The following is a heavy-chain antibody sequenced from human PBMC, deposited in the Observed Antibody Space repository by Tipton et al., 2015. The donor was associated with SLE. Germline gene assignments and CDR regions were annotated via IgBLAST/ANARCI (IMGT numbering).Heavy chain of an antibody. CDR3: ARGDTGDDYFDN. Sequence: TLSLTCAVSGYSISSGYYWGWIRQPPGKGLEWIGSIYHSGNTYYNPSLKSRVTISVDTSTNQFSLKLSSVTAADTAVYYCARGDTGDDYFDNWGQGTLVTASS. D-gene: IGHD7-27*01. J-gene: IGHJ4*02. V-gene: IGHV4-38-2*01. CDR1: GYSISSGYY. CDR2: IYHSGNT.